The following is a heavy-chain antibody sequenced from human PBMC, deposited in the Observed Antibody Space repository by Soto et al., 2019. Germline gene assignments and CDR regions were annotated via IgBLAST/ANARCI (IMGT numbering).Heavy chain of an antibody. CDR3: ARDYKMDV. Sequence: PSETLSLTCAVYGGSFSGYYWSWIRQPPGKGPEWIGEINHSGSTNYNPSLKSRVTISVDTSKNQFSLKLSSVTAADTAVYYCARDYKMDVWGQGTTVTVSS. D-gene: IGHD4-4*01. CDR2: INHSGST. V-gene: IGHV4-34*01. CDR1: GGSFSGYY. J-gene: IGHJ6*02.